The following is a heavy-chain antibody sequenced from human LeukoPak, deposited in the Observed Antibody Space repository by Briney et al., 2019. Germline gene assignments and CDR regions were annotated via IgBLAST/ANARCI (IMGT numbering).Heavy chain of an antibody. CDR3: ARDGGYYDSSGYFDY. J-gene: IGHJ4*02. CDR2: ISYDGSNK. V-gene: IGHV3-30-3*01. Sequence: GGSLKLSCAASGFTFSSHAMHWVRQAPGKGLEWVAVISYDGSNKYYADSVKGRFTISRDNSKNTLYLQMNSLRAEDTAVYYCARDGGYYDSSGYFDYWGQGTLVTVSS. CDR1: GFTFSSHA. D-gene: IGHD3-22*01.